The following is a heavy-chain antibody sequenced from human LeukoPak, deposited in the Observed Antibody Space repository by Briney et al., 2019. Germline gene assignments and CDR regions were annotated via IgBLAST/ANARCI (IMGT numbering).Heavy chain of an antibody. J-gene: IGHJ4*02. CDR2: IYYSGST. V-gene: IGHV4-59*08. CDR3: ASPNYYGSGSGDY. D-gene: IGHD3-10*01. Sequence: SETLSLTCTVSGGSISSYYWSWIRQPPGKGLEWIGYIYYSGSTNYNPSLKSRVTISVDTSKNQFSLKLSSVTAADTAVYYCASPNYYGSGSGDYWGQGTLVTVSS. CDR1: GGSISSYY.